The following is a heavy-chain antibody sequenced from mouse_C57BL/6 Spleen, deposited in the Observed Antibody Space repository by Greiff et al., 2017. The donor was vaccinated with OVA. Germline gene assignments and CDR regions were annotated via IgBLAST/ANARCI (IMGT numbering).Heavy chain of an antibody. CDR3: ARSGDYGSSEDAMDY. CDR2: IYPGDGDT. D-gene: IGHD1-1*01. J-gene: IGHJ4*01. Sequence: VQLVESGAELVKPGASVKISCKASGYAFSSYWMNWVKQRPGKGLEWIGQIYPGDGDTNYNGKFKGKATLTADKSSSTAYMQLSSLTSEDSAVYFCARSGDYGSSEDAMDYWGQGTSVTVSS. V-gene: IGHV1-80*01. CDR1: GYAFSSYW.